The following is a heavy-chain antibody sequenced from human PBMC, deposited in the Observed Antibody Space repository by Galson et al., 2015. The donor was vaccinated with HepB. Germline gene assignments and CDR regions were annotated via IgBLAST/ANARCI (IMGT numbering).Heavy chain of an antibody. Sequence: SVKVSCKASGYSFTSYGITWVRQAPGQGLEWMGWISAHNGDTNYAQKFQGRITMTTDTSTKTGYMELRRLRSDDTAVYYCARWGRGWNDARGHYHYGMDLWGQGTSVTVSS. V-gene: IGHV1-18*04. D-gene: IGHD1-1*01. CDR2: ISAHNGDT. CDR1: GYSFTSYG. J-gene: IGHJ6*02. CDR3: ARWGRGWNDARGHYHYGMDL.